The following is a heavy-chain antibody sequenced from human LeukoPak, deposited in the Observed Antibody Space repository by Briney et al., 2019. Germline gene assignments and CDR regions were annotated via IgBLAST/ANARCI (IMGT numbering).Heavy chain of an antibody. CDR2: INPNSGGT. D-gene: IGHD1-7*01. CDR1: GYTFTSYY. CDR3: ARDDNWNYNYFDY. V-gene: IGHV1-2*02. J-gene: IGHJ4*02. Sequence: ASVKVSCKASGYTFTSYYMHWVRQAPGQGLEWMGWINPNSGGTNYAQKFQGRVTMTRDTSISTAYMVLSRLTSDDTAVYYCARDDNWNYNYFDYWGQGTLVTVSS.